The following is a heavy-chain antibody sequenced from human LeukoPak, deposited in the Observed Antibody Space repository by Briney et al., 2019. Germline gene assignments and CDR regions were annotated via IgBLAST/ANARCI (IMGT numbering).Heavy chain of an antibody. CDR1: GFTFSDYW. CDR3: ARDAPGNWNLRPPFDQ. Sequence: GGSLRLSCAVSGFTFSDYWMSWVRQAPGRGLEWVANIKQDGSEKNYVDSVKGRFTISRDNAKNSLYLQMNRLRDEDTAVYYCARDAPGNWNLRPPFDQWGQGTLVTVSS. D-gene: IGHD1-7*01. J-gene: IGHJ4*02. V-gene: IGHV3-7*01. CDR2: IKQDGSEK.